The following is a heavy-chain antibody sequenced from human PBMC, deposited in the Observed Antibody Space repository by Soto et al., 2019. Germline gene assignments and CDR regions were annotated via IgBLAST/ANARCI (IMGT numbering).Heavy chain of an antibody. CDR2: IIPIFGTA. J-gene: IGHJ5*02. CDR1: GGTFSSYA. Sequence: ASVKVSCKASGGTFSSYAISWVRQAPGQGLEWMGGIIPIFGTANYAQKFQGRVTITADESTSTAYMELSSLRSEDTAVYYCARVGYSSSWYQTKNWFDPWGQGTLVTVSS. CDR3: ARVGYSSSWYQTKNWFDP. D-gene: IGHD6-13*01. V-gene: IGHV1-69*13.